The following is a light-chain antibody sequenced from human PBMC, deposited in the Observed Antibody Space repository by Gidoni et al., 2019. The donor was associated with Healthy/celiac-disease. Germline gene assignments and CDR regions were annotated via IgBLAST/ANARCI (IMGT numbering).Light chain of an antibody. J-gene: IGLJ2*01. CDR1: KLGDKY. CDR3: QAWDSSTVV. CDR2: QDS. Sequence: SYELTQPPSVSVSPVQTASITCSGDKLGDKYACWYQQKPGQSPVLVIYQDSKRPSGIPERFSGSHSGNTATLTISGTQAMDEADYYCQAWDSSTVVFGGGTKLTVL. V-gene: IGLV3-1*01.